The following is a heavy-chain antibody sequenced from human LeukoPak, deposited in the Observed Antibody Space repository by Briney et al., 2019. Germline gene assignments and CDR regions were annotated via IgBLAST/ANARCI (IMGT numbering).Heavy chain of an antibody. CDR2: ISSSGSTI. J-gene: IGHJ6*02. V-gene: IGHV3-11*01. CDR1: GFAFSSYW. CDR3: ARDAYPDYDFWSGYYGYYYYGMDV. Sequence: GGSLRLSCAASGFAFSSYWMSWIRQAPGKGLEWVSYISSSGSTIYYADSVKGRFTISRDNAKNSLYLQMNSLRAEDTAVYYCARDAYPDYDFWSGYYGYYYYGMDVWGQGTTVTVSS. D-gene: IGHD3-3*01.